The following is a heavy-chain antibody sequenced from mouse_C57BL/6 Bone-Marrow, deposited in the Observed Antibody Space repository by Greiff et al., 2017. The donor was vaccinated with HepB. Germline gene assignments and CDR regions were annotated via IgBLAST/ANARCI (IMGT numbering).Heavy chain of an antibody. V-gene: IGHV5-17*02. D-gene: IGHD2-2*01. J-gene: IGHJ2*01. Sequence: EVKLQESGGGLVQPGGSRKLSCSPSGFTFSSFGMHWVRQVPEKGLEWVAYISSDSTTVYYAVTVKGRFIISRDNPKNTLFLQMTSLRSEDSAMYYCARLVVSSYFDYWGQGTTLTVSS. CDR1: GFTFSSFG. CDR3: ARLVVSSYFDY. CDR2: ISSDSTTV.